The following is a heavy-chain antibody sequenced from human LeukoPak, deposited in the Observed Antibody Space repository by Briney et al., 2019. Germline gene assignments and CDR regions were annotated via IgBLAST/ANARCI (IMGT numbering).Heavy chain of an antibody. CDR1: GGSISSHS. D-gene: IGHD3-16*01. CDR2: IYSAGST. V-gene: IGHV3-53*01. Sequence: ETLSLTCTVSGGSISSHSLSWVRQAPGKGLEWVSFIYSAGSTHYSDSVKGRFTISIDNSKNTLYLQMNSLRAEDTAVYYCARRAGAYTHPYDYWGQGTLVTVS. CDR3: ARRAGAYTHPYDY. J-gene: IGHJ4*02.